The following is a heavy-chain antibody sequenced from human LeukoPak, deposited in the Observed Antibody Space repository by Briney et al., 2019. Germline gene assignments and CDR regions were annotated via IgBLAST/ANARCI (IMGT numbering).Heavy chain of an antibody. CDR2: ISAYNGNT. Sequence: GASVKVSCKASGYTFTSYGISWVRQAPGQGLEWMGWISAYNGNTNYAQKLQGRVTITTDTSTSTAYMELRSLRSDDTAVYYCARVADYYDSSGYSSYFDYWGQGTLVTVSS. D-gene: IGHD3-22*01. CDR1: GYTFTSYG. CDR3: ARVADYYDSSGYSSYFDY. V-gene: IGHV1-18*01. J-gene: IGHJ4*02.